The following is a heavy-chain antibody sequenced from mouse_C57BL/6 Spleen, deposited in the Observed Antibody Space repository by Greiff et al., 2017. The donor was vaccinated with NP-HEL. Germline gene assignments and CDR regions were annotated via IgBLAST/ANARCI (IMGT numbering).Heavy chain of an antibody. CDR1: GFSLTSYG. V-gene: IGHV2-5*01. D-gene: IGHD2-2*01. CDR2: IWRGGST. Sequence: VQGVESGPGLVQPSQSLSITCTVSGFSLTSYGVHWVRQSPGKGLEWLGVIWRGGSTDYNAAFMSRLSITKDNSKSQVFFKMNSLQADDTAIYYCAKISTMVWYFDVWGTGTTVTVSS. CDR3: AKISTMVWYFDV. J-gene: IGHJ1*03.